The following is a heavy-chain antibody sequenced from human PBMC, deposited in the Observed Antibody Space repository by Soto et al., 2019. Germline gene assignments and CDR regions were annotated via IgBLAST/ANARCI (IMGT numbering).Heavy chain of an antibody. CDR2: IKSKTDGGTT. J-gene: IGHJ6*02. Sequence: PGGSLRLSCAASGFTFSNAWMSWVRQAPGKGLEWVGRIKSKTDGGTTDYAAPVKGRFTISRDDSKNTLYLQMNSLKTEDTAVYYCTTGIDSYGTVTPIYYYYGMDVWGQGTTVTVSS. V-gene: IGHV3-15*01. CDR3: TTGIDSYGTVTPIYYYYGMDV. CDR1: GFTFSNAW. D-gene: IGHD5-18*01.